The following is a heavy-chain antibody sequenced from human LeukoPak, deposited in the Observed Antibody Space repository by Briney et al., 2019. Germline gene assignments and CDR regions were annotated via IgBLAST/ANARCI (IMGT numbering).Heavy chain of an antibody. CDR1: GFTFSSYG. CDR2: ISYDGYNK. J-gene: IGHJ6*02. V-gene: IGHV3-30*18. CDR3: AKSPYVRDYGMDV. Sequence: GGSLRLSCAASGFTFSSYGMHWVRQAPGKGLEWVAVISYDGYNKYYADSVKGRFTISRDNSKNTLYLQMNSLRAEDTAVYYCAKSPYVRDYGMDVWGQGTTVTVSS. D-gene: IGHD3-10*02.